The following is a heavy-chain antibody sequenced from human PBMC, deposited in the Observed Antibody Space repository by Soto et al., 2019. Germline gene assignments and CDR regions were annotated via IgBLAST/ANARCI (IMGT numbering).Heavy chain of an antibody. CDR3: ARYILTGYYLKTFDY. J-gene: IGHJ4*02. Sequence: GASVKVSCKASGYTFTSYGISWVRQAPGQGLEWMGWISAYNGNTNYAQKLQGRVTMTTDTSTSTAYMELRSLRSDDTAVYYCARYILTGYYLKTFDYWGQGTLVTVSS. CDR1: GYTFTSYG. V-gene: IGHV1-18*01. CDR2: ISAYNGNT. D-gene: IGHD3-9*01.